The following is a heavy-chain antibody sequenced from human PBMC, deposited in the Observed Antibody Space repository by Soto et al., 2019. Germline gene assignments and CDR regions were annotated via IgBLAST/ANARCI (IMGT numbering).Heavy chain of an antibody. CDR1: GGTFSSYT. D-gene: IGHD3-16*01. Sequence: QVQLVQSGAEVKKPGSSVKVSCKASGGTFSSYTISWVRQAPGQGLEWMGRIIPILGIANYAQKFQGRVTITADKSTSTAYMELSSLRSEDTAVYYCARDTDLGDGTSDYYYYMDVWGKGTTVTVSS. CDR2: IIPILGIA. V-gene: IGHV1-69*08. CDR3: ARDTDLGDGTSDYYYYMDV. J-gene: IGHJ6*03.